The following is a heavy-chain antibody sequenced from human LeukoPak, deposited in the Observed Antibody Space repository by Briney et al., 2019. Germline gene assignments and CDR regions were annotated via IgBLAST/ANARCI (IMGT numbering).Heavy chain of an antibody. CDR3: ARRGWQFDS. CDR2: IKEDGSEK. V-gene: IGHV3-7*01. Sequence: GGSLRLSCASSGIIFNQYWMSWVRQVPGKGLEWVANIKEDGSEKNYVDSVRGRFTISRDNARSSLYLQMNSLRAEDTAVYYCARRGWQFDSWGQGTLVTVSS. CDR1: GIIFNQYW. J-gene: IGHJ4*02. D-gene: IGHD2-15*01.